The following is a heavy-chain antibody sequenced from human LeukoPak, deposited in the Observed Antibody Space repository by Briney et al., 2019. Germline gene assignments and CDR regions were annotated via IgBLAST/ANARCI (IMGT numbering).Heavy chain of an antibody. D-gene: IGHD3-10*01. Sequence: SVKVSCKASGGTFSSYATSWVRQAPGQGLEWMGGIIPIFGTANYAQKFQGRVTITADKSTSTAYMELSSLRSEDTAVYYCARIGTLWFGELLYANWFDPWGQGTLVTVSS. V-gene: IGHV1-69*06. CDR2: IIPIFGTA. CDR1: GGTFSSYA. J-gene: IGHJ5*02. CDR3: ARIGTLWFGELLYANWFDP.